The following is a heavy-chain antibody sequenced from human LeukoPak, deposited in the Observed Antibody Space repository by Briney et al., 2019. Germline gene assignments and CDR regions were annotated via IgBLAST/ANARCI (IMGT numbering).Heavy chain of an antibody. J-gene: IGHJ4*02. CDR2: IYYSGST. CDR3: ARVATNSGPYFDY. D-gene: IGHD5-12*01. V-gene: IGHV4-59*01. CDR1: GGSISSYY. Sequence: SETLSLTCTVSGGSISSYYWSWIRQPPGKGLEWIGYIYYSGSTNYNPSLKSRVTISVDTSKNQFSLKLSSVTAADTAVYYCARVATNSGPYFDYRGQGTLVTVSS.